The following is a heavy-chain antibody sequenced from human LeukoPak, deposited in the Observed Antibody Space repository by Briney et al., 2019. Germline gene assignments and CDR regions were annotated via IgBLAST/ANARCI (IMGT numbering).Heavy chain of an antibody. V-gene: IGHV3-74*01. D-gene: IGHD1-26*01. CDR1: GFTLSRYW. CDR3: ARDGGFATVDY. Sequence: PGGSLRLSCAASGFTLSRYWMHWVRQAPGKGLVWVSRINSDGSITTYADSVKGRFTITRDNAKNTLYLQMNSLRAEDTAVYYCARDGGFATVDYWGQGTLVTVSS. J-gene: IGHJ4*02. CDR2: INSDGSIT.